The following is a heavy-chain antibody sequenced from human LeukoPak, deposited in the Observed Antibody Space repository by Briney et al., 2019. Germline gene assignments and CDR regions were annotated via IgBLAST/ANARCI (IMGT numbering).Heavy chain of an antibody. D-gene: IGHD3-16*01. CDR3: ARVTMITRRSDAFDI. Sequence: PGGSLRLSCAASGFTFSSYWMSWFRQAPGKGLEWVANIKQDGSEKYYVDSVKGRFTISRDNAKNSLYLQMNRLRAEDTAVYYCARVTMITRRSDAFDIWGQVTMVTVSS. V-gene: IGHV3-7*01. CDR1: GFTFSSYW. CDR2: IKQDGSEK. J-gene: IGHJ3*02.